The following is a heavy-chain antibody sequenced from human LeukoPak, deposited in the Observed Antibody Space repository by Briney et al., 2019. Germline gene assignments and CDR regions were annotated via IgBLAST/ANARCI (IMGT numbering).Heavy chain of an antibody. CDR3: AKRRDYSGGFFSDFDY. CDR1: GFIFSNYA. J-gene: IGHJ4*02. CDR2: ITSGGGST. Sequence: GGSLRLSCAASGFIFSNYAMSWVRQAPGKGLEWVSAITSGGGSTYYADSVRGRFTVSRDKSKNTLYLQMNSLRAEDTAVYFCAKRRDYSGGFFSDFDYWGQGTLVTVSS. D-gene: IGHD2-15*01. V-gene: IGHV3-23*01.